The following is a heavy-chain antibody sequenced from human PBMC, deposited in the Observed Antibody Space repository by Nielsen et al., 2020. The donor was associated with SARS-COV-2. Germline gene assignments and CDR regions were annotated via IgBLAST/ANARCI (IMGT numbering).Heavy chain of an antibody. CDR3: ARADYRYDYYYGMDV. V-gene: IGHV1-69*13. Sequence: SVKVSCKASGGTFSSYAISWVRQAPGQGLEWMGGIIPIFGTANYAQRFQGRVTITADESTSTAYMELSSLRSEDTAVYYCARADYRYDYYYGMDVWGQGTTVTVSS. CDR1: GGTFSSYA. D-gene: IGHD4-11*01. J-gene: IGHJ6*02. CDR2: IIPIFGTA.